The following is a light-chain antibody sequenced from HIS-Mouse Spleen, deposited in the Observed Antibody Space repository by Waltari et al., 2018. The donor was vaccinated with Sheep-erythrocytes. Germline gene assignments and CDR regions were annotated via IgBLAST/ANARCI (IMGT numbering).Light chain of an antibody. Sequence: NFMLTQPHSVSESPGKTVTISCTRSSGSIASNYVQWYQQRPGSAPTTVISEDNQRPSGVPDPFSGSIDSSSNSASLTISGLKTEDEADYYCQSYDSSTVVFGGGTKLTVL. J-gene: IGLJ2*01. CDR2: EDN. CDR3: QSYDSSTVV. V-gene: IGLV6-57*04. CDR1: SGSIASNY.